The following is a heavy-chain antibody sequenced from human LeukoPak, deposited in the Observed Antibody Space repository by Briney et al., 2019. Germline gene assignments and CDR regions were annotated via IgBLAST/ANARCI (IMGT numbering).Heavy chain of an antibody. CDR1: GFTFSNSW. V-gene: IGHV3-7*01. CDR3: GSFDVY. CDR2: INLDGSGR. D-gene: IGHD6-6*01. Sequence: GGSLRLSCAASGFTFSNSWMSWVRQAPGKRLEWVAEINLDGSGRYYVDSVRGRFTISRDNAKNSVFLQLNSLRAEDTAVYYRGSFDVYWGQGTLVTVSS. J-gene: IGHJ4*02.